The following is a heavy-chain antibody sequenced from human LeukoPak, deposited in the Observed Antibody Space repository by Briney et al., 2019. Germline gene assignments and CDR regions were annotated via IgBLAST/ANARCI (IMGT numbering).Heavy chain of an antibody. Sequence: PSVTLSLTCTVSGGSISSYYWSWIRQPPGKGLEWIGYIYYSGSTNYNPSLKSRVTISVDTSKNQFSLKLSSVTAADTAVYYCARSYYGSGSYPLDYWGQGTLVTVSS. V-gene: IGHV4-59*01. CDR1: GGSISSYY. J-gene: IGHJ4*02. D-gene: IGHD3-10*01. CDR2: IYYSGST. CDR3: ARSYYGSGSYPLDY.